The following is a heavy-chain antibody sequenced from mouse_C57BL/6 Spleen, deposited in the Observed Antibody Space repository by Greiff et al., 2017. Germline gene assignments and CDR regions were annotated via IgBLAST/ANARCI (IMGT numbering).Heavy chain of an antibody. CDR2: IDPEDGET. V-gene: IGHV14-2*01. D-gene: IGHD3-2*02. CDR3: ARSEPRQLRLLDY. J-gene: IGHJ2*01. CDR1: GFNIKAYY. Sequence: VQLQQSGAELVKPGASVKLSCTASGFNIKAYYMHWVKQRTVQGLEWIGRIDPEDGETKYAPKFQGKATITADTSSNTAYLQLSSLTSEDTAVYCCARSEPRQLRLLDYWGQGTTLTVSS.